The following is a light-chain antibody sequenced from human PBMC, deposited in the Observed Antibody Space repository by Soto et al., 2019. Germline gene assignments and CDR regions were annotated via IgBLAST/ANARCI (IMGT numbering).Light chain of an antibody. CDR2: SNN. J-gene: IGLJ3*02. Sequence: QSVLTQPPSASGTPGQRVTLSCSGSSSNIGSNTVNWYQQLPGTAPKLLIYSNNQRPSGVPDRFSGSKSGTSASLAISGLQYEDEADYYCAAWDDSLNGWVFGGGTKLTVL. CDR1: SSNIGSNT. CDR3: AAWDDSLNGWV. V-gene: IGLV1-44*01.